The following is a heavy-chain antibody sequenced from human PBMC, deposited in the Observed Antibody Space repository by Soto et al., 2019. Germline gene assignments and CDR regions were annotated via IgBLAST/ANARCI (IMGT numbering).Heavy chain of an antibody. CDR3: ARGLAADGA. CDR2: INAGSGNT. V-gene: IGHV1-3*01. D-gene: IGHD6-13*01. CDR1: GYTFTHYA. Sequence: QVQLVQSGAEVKKPGASVKVSCTASGYTFTHYAIHWVRHAPGQRLEWMGFINAGSGNTKYSQTFQGRLTYTKDTSASTAYRVLSSLRSEDTAIYYCARGLAADGAWGQGTLVTVSS. J-gene: IGHJ5*02.